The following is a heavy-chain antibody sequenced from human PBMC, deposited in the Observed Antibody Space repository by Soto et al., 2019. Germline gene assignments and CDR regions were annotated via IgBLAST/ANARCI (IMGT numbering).Heavy chain of an antibody. CDR1: GFTFSSYW. J-gene: IGHJ4*02. CDR3: ASGQTRYSSIALGY. CDR2: INSDGSST. V-gene: IGHV3-74*01. Sequence: GGSLRLSCAASGFTFSSYWMHWVRQAPGKGLVWVSRINSDGSSTNYADSVKGRFTISRDNAKNTLYLQMNSLRDEDTAVYYCASGQTRYSSIALGYWGQGTLVTVSS. D-gene: IGHD6-13*01.